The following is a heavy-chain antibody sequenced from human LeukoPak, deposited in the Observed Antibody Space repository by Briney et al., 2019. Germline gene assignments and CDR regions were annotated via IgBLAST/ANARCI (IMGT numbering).Heavy chain of an antibody. Sequence: GGSLRLSCAASGFTFSSYSMNWVRQAPGKGLEWVSSISSSSSYIYYVDSVKGRFTISRDNAKNSLYLQMNSLRAEDTAVYYCVRTYQLLPGGMDAWGQGTTVTVSS. CDR3: VRTYQLLPGGMDA. J-gene: IGHJ6*02. V-gene: IGHV3-21*01. CDR2: ISSSSSYI. CDR1: GFTFSSYS. D-gene: IGHD2-2*01.